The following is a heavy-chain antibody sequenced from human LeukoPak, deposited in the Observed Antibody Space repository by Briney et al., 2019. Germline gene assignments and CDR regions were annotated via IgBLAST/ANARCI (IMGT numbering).Heavy chain of an antibody. V-gene: IGHV3-74*01. CDR2: ISPDGRNI. Sequence: GGSLRLSCAASGFSLSDYWMNWVRQVPGKGPVWVSHISPDGRNIAYADSVKGRFTISRDSAKNTLYLQMNSLRVEDTAIYYCVRDGRGRTPYDCWGQGTLVTVSS. J-gene: IGHJ4*02. CDR1: GFSLSDYW. D-gene: IGHD2-15*01. CDR3: VRDGRGRTPYDC.